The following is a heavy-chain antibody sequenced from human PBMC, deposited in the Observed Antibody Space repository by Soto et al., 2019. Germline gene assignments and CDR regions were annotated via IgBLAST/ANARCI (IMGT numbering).Heavy chain of an antibody. Sequence: SVKVSCKASGGTFSSYTISWVRQAPGQGLEWMGRIIPILGIANYAQKFQGRVTITADKSTSTAYMELSSLRSEDTAVYYCARARALYGWGSYHDYWGQGTLVTVS. CDR1: GGTFSSYT. V-gene: IGHV1-69*02. D-gene: IGHD3-10*01. J-gene: IGHJ4*02. CDR2: IIPILGIA. CDR3: ARARALYGWGSYHDY.